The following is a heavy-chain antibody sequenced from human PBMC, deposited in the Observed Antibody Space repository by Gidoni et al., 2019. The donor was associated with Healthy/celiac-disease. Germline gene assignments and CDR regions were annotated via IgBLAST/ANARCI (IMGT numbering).Heavy chain of an antibody. CDR1: GGSISSSSYY. V-gene: IGHV4-39*01. Sequence: QLQLQESGPGLVKPSETLSLTGTVSGGSISSSSYYWGWIRQPPGKGLEWIGSIYYSGSTYYNPSLKSRVTISVDTSKNQFSLKLSSVTAADTAVYYCARLSTLNAFDIWGQGTMVTVSS. CDR3: ARLSTLNAFDI. CDR2: IYYSGST. J-gene: IGHJ3*02.